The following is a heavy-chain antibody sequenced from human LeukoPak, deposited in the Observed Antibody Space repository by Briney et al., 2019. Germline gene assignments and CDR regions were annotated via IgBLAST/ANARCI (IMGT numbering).Heavy chain of an antibody. V-gene: IGHV1-2*06. CDR3: ARGGDIVVVPAALDY. D-gene: IGHD2-2*01. CDR1: GYTFTSYY. CDR2: INPNSGGT. Sequence: ASVKVSCKASGYTFTSYYMHWVRQAPGQGLEWMGRINPNSGGTNYAQKFQGRVTMTRDTSISTAYMELSRLRSDDTAVYYCARGGDIVVVPAALDYWGQGTLVTVSS. J-gene: IGHJ4*02.